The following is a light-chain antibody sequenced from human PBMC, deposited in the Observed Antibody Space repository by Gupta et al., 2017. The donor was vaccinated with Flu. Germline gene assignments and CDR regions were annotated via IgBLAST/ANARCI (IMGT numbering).Light chain of an antibody. CDR3: AAWDDSLSGVV. J-gene: IGLJ2*01. Sequence: QFVLTQSPSASGTPGQRVTIPCSGSSSNIGSNYVYWYQQFPGTAPKLLIYRNSQRPSGVPDRFSGSKSGTSASLAISGLRSEDEADYYCAAWDDSLSGVVVGGGTKLTVL. CDR1: SSNIGSNY. V-gene: IGLV1-47*01. CDR2: RNS.